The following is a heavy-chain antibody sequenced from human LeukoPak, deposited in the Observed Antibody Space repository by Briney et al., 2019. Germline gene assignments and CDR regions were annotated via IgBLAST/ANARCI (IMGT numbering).Heavy chain of an antibody. Sequence: GRSLRLSCAASGFTFSSYGMHWVRQAPVKGLEWVAVIWYDGSNKYYADSVKGRFTISRDNSKNTLYLQMNSLRAEDTAVYYCARDPGPGGMDVWGQGTTVTVSS. V-gene: IGHV3-33*01. CDR3: ARDPGPGGMDV. CDR1: GFTFSSYG. CDR2: IWYDGSNK. J-gene: IGHJ6*02.